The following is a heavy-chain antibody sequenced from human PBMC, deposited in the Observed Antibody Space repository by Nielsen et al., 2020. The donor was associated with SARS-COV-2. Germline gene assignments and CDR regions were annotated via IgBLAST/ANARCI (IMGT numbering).Heavy chain of an antibody. J-gene: IGHJ4*02. CDR3: ARGGRFSSGWRVFDY. D-gene: IGHD6-19*01. Sequence: SETLSITCTVSGGSISSGSYYWSWIRQPAGKGLEWIGRIYTSGSTNYNPSLKSRVTISVDTSKNQFSLKLSSVTAADTAVYYCARGGRFSSGWRVFDYWGQGTLVTVS. V-gene: IGHV4-61*02. CDR1: GGSISSGSYY. CDR2: IYTSGST.